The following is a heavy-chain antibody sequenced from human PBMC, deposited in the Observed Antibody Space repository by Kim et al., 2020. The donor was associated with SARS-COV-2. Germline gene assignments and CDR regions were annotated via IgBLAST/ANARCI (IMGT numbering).Heavy chain of an antibody. J-gene: IGHJ6*02. D-gene: IGHD2-2*01. CDR2: ISYDGSNK. CDR1: GFTFSSYG. Sequence: GGSLRLSCAASGFTFSSYGMHWVRQAPGKGLEWVAVISYDGSNKYYADSVKGRFTISRDNSKNTLYLQMNSLRAEDTAVYYCAKDVAGCSSTSCYAYYYGMDVWGQGTTVTVS. CDR3: AKDVAGCSSTSCYAYYYGMDV. V-gene: IGHV3-30*18.